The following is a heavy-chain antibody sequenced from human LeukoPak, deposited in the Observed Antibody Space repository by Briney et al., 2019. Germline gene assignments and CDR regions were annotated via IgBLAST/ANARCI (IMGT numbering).Heavy chain of an antibody. V-gene: IGHV4-30-4*01. D-gene: IGHD4-17*01. CDR3: ARGEYGDYWSDAFDI. CDR1: GGSISSGDYY. J-gene: IGHJ3*02. CDR2: IYYSGST. Sequence: KSSQTLSLTCTVSGGSISSGDYYWSWIRQPPGKGLEWIGYIYYSGSTYYNTSLKSRVTISVDTSKNQFSLKLSSVTAADTAVYYCARGEYGDYWSDAFDIWGQGTMVTVSS.